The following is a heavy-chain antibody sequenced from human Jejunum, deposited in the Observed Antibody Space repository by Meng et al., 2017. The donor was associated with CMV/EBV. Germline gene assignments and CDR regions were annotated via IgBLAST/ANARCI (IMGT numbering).Heavy chain of an antibody. CDR3: VRANLGSADY. J-gene: IGHJ4*02. Sequence: QVKLVQSGAGVKKPGASVKVSCKASGYTFTGYYMHWLRQAPGQGLEWVGRITPSSGGTTYAQKFQGRVTMTRDTSISTAYMELSSLRSDDAAIYYCVRANLGSADYWGQGTLVTVSS. CDR2: ITPSSGGT. D-gene: IGHD7-27*01. V-gene: IGHV1-2*06. CDR1: GYTFTGYY.